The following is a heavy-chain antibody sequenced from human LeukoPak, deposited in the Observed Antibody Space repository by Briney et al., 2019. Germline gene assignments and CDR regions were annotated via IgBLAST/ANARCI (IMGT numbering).Heavy chain of an antibody. CDR2: INPNSGGT. D-gene: IGHD4-17*01. J-gene: IGHJ3*02. Sequence: ASVKVSCKASGFTLTAYYMYWVRQAPGQGLEWMGWINPNSGGTNYAQKFQGRVTMTRDASISTAYMELSRLRSDDTAVYYCARVATVTTVRAAFDIWGQGTMVTVSS. CDR3: ARVATVTTVRAAFDI. V-gene: IGHV1-2*02. CDR1: GFTLTAYY.